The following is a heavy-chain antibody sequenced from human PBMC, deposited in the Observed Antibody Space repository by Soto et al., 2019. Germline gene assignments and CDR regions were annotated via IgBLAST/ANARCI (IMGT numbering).Heavy chain of an antibody. J-gene: IGHJ5*02. D-gene: IGHD1-26*01. CDR2: IIPIFGTA. V-gene: IGHV1-69*12. CDR1: GGTFSSYA. CDR3: ARSGEADWGELDNWFDP. Sequence: QVQLVQSGAEVKKPRSSVKVSCKASGGTFSSYAISWVRQAPGQGLEWMGGIIPIFGTANYAQKFQGRVTITADESTSTAYMELSSLRSEDTAVYYCARSGEADWGELDNWFDPWGQGTLVTVSS.